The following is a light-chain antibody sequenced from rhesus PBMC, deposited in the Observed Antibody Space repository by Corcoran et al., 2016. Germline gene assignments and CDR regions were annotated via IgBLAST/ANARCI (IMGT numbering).Light chain of an antibody. CDR3: QQSSSFPYS. CDR1: ESIGSS. J-gene: IGKJ2*01. Sequence: EIVLTQSPAFQSVTLKEKVTITCQASESIGSSLHWYQQKPDQSPKLLIKYASQSISGVPARFSGSGSGTDFTLTINSLEAEDAATYYCQQSSSFPYSFGQGTKVEIK. V-gene: IGKV6-55*01. CDR2: YAS.